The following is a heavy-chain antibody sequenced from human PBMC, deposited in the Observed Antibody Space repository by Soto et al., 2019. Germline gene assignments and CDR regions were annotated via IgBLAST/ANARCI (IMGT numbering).Heavy chain of an antibody. J-gene: IGHJ5*01. CDR1: GFPFSSYS. V-gene: IGHV3-23*01. CDR3: AKDTRYADYVRWFDS. Sequence: PGGSLRLSCPASGFPFSSYSMTWVRQAPGRGLEGVSGITASGGRTYYADSVKGRFTISRDNSKSTLYLQMNSLRAEDTAVYYCAKDTRYADYVRWFDSWGQGTLVTVSS. CDR2: ITASGGRT. D-gene: IGHD4-17*01.